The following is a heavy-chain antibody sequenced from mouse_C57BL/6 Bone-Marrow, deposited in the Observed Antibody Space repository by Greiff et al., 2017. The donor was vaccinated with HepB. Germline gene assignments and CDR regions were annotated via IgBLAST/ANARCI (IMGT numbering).Heavy chain of an antibody. CDR2: IDPSYCYT. CDR3: ARPTVVDPPWFAY. Sequence: VQLQQPVAELVQPVASVPLSCKASGSTFPSYWLQCVIQRPGPGLEWICEIDPSYCYTNYNQKFKGKATLTVDTASSTAYMQLSSLTSEDSAVYYCARPTVVDPPWFAYWGQGTLVTVSA. D-gene: IGHD1-1*01. V-gene: IGHV1-50*01. J-gene: IGHJ3*01. CDR1: GSTFPSYW.